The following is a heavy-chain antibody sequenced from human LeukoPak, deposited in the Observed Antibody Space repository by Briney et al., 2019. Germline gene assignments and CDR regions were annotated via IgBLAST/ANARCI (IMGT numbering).Heavy chain of an antibody. V-gene: IGHV4-61*02. D-gene: IGHD2-2*01. CDR3: ASSYRDCSSTSCSIRWYFQH. CDR1: GGSINIGSYY. Sequence: SQTLSLTCTVSGGSINIGSYYWSWIRQPAGKGLEWIGRIYSSGRINYSPSLKSRVTISADTSNNQFSLELTSVTAADTAVYYCASSYRDCSSTSCSIRWYFQHWGQGTLVTVSS. J-gene: IGHJ1*01. CDR2: IYSSGRI.